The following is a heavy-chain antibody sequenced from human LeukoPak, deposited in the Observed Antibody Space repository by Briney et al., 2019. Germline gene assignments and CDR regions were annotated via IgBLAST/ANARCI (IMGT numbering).Heavy chain of an antibody. CDR1: GFTFSSYG. J-gene: IGHJ4*02. D-gene: IGHD6-13*01. Sequence: GGSLRLSCAASGFTFSSYGIHWVRQAPGKGLEWVAFIRSDGSIKYYADPVKGRFTISRDNSKNTLYLEINSLRADDTAIYYCAKTASSSWGFFDYWGQGTLVTVSS. CDR3: AKTASSSWGFFDY. CDR2: IRSDGSIK. V-gene: IGHV3-30*02.